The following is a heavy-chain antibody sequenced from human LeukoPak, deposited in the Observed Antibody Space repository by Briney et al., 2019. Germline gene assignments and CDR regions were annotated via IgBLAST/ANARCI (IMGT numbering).Heavy chain of an antibody. V-gene: IGHV1-18*04. Sequence: ASVKVSCKASGYSFTSYGISWVRQAPGQGLEWMGWISAYNGNTNYAQKLQGRVTMTTDTSTSTAYMELRSLRSDDTAVYYRARGDYGDYVCAFDIWGQGTMVTVSS. CDR3: ARGDYGDYVCAFDI. CDR2: ISAYNGNT. D-gene: IGHD4-17*01. J-gene: IGHJ3*02. CDR1: GYSFTSYG.